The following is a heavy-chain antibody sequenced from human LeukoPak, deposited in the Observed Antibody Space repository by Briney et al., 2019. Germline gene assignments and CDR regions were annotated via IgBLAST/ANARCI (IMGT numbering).Heavy chain of an antibody. Sequence: ASVTVSCKASGYTFTSYDINWVRQATGQGLEWMGWMNPNSGSTGYAQKFQGRVTITRNGSISTAYMELNSLRSEDTAVYYCARKGWGWSGSYYYYMDVWGKGTTVTVS. D-gene: IGHD3-3*01. J-gene: IGHJ6*03. CDR1: GYTFTSYD. CDR2: MNPNSGST. CDR3: ARKGWGWSGSYYYYMDV. V-gene: IGHV1-8*03.